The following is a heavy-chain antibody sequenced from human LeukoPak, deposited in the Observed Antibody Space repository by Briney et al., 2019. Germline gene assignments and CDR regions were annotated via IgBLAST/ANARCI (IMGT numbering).Heavy chain of an antibody. CDR1: GFTFSSYA. Sequence: GGSLRLSCAASGFTFSSYAMHWVRQAPGKGLEWVAVISYDGSNKYYADSVKGRFTISRDSSKNTLYLQMNSLRAEDTAVYYCARDKYDILTGYFDYWGQGTLVTVSS. J-gene: IGHJ4*02. CDR2: ISYDGSNK. D-gene: IGHD3-9*01. V-gene: IGHV3-30*04. CDR3: ARDKYDILTGYFDY.